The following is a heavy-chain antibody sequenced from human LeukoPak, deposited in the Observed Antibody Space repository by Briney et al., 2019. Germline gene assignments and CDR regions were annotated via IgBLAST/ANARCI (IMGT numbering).Heavy chain of an antibody. V-gene: IGHV3-30*03. CDR2: ISYDGSNK. Sequence: GGSLRLSCAASGFTFSSYGMHWVRQAPGKGLEWVAVISYDGSNKYYADSVKGRFTISRDNSKNTLYLQMNSLRAEDTAVYYCATAVTRPLYYYTDVWGKGTTVTVSS. D-gene: IGHD3-10*01. CDR1: GFTFSSYG. CDR3: ATAVTRPLYYYTDV. J-gene: IGHJ6*03.